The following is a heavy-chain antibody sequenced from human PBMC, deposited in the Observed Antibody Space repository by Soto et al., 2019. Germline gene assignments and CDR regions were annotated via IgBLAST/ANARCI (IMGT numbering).Heavy chain of an antibody. CDR3: ARENYFDY. V-gene: IGHV3-7*01. CDR1: GFTFRNYW. CDR2: IKPDGSDK. J-gene: IGHJ4*02. Sequence: PGGSLRLSCAASGFTFRNYWMGWVRQTPDKGLEWVANIKPDGSDKYYVDSVKGRFTISRDNAKNSLYLQMNSLRAEDTAVYYCARENYFDYWGKGTLVTVSS.